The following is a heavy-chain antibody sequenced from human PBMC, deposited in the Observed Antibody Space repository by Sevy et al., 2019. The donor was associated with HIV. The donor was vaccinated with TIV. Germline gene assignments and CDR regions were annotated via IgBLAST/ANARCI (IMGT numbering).Heavy chain of an antibody. CDR3: TRDSGYDPNYAPGHY. V-gene: IGHV3-30*04. D-gene: IGHD4-4*01. J-gene: IGHJ4*02. CDR2: ISYAGSAT. CDR1: GFTFNTHA. Sequence: GGSLRLSCAASGFTFNTHAMHWVRQAPGKGLEWVAVISYAGSATYYTDSVKGRFTISRDNSKNKLYLEMTSLRVEDTAVYYCTRDSGYDPNYAPGHYWGQGTPDTVSS.